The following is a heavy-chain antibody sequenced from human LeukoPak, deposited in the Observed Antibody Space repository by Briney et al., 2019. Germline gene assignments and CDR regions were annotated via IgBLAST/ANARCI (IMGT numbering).Heavy chain of an antibody. D-gene: IGHD6-6*01. Sequence: PGRSLRLCCAASGFTFSGYAMHWVRQAPGKGLEWVALISYDGGSNKYYADSVKGRFTISRDNSKNTLCLQMNSLRAEDTAVYYCAREERGHLVGYWGQGTLVTVSS. J-gene: IGHJ4*02. CDR3: AREERGHLVGY. V-gene: IGHV3-30-3*01. CDR1: GFTFSGYA. CDR2: ISYDGGSNK.